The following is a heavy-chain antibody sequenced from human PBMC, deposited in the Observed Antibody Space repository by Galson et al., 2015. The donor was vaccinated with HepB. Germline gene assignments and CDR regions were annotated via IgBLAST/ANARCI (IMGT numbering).Heavy chain of an antibody. Sequence: SVKVSCKASGYTFTSYGISWVRQAPGQGLEWMGWISAYNGNTNYAQKLQGRVTMTTDTSTSTAYMALRSLRSDDTAVYYCARCRGGEYYYGSGSYWSWFDPWGQGTLVTVSS. CDR1: GYTFTSYG. J-gene: IGHJ5*02. V-gene: IGHV1-18*04. CDR3: ARCRGGEYYYGSGSYWSWFDP. D-gene: IGHD3-10*01. CDR2: ISAYNGNT.